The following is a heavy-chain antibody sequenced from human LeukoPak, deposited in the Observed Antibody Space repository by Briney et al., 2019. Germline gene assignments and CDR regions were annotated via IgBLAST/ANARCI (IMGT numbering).Heavy chain of an antibody. CDR1: GFTFSSYW. J-gene: IGHJ4*02. D-gene: IGHD5-24*01. CDR3: ARQLRTFDS. V-gene: IGHV3-7*01. CDR2: IKHNGDEL. Sequence: SLRLSCAASGFTFSSYWMTWVRQAPGKGLEWVANIKHNGDELNYVDSVEDRFTISRDNAKNSLYLHMTGLRAEDTAVYYCARQLRTFDSWGQGTLVTVSS.